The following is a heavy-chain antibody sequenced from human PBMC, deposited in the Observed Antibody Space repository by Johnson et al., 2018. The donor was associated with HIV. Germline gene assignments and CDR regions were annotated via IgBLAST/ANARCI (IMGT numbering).Heavy chain of an antibody. CDR2: ISSSGSI. CDR3: AKDRNYGSGSYPDAFDI. V-gene: IGHV3-9*01. Sequence: QLVESGGGVVQPGRSLRLSCAASGFTFSSYAMHWVRQAPGKGLEWVSYISSSGSIGYADSVKGRFTISRDNAKNSLYLQMNSLRAEDTALYYCAKDRNYGSGSYPDAFDIWGQGTMVTVSS. D-gene: IGHD3-10*01. J-gene: IGHJ3*02. CDR1: GFTFSSYA.